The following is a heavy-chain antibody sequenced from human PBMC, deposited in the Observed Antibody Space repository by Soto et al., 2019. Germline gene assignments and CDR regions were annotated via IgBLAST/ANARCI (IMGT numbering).Heavy chain of an antibody. CDR2: IYYSGST. CDR3: ARVGSSGYWSDY. Sequence: SETLSLTCTVSGGSISSYYWSWIRQPPGKGLEWIGYIYYSGSTNYNPSLKSRVTISEDTSKNQFSLKLSSVTAADTAVYYCARVGSSGYWSDYWGQGTLVTVSS. D-gene: IGHD3-22*01. J-gene: IGHJ4*02. V-gene: IGHV4-59*12. CDR1: GGSISSYY.